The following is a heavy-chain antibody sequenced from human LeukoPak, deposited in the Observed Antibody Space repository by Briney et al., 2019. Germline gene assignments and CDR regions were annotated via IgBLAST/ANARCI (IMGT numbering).Heavy chain of an antibody. Sequence: ASVKVSCKASGYTFTSYYMHWVRQAPGQGLEWMGIIDPSGGGTSYAQKFQGRVTLTRDTSTSIVYMELSSLTSEDTAVYYCASLGSGSSPIIDFDYWGQGTLVTVCS. V-gene: IGHV1-46*01. CDR1: GYTFTSYY. J-gene: IGHJ4*02. D-gene: IGHD3-10*01. CDR3: ASLGSGSSPIIDFDY. CDR2: IDPSGGGT.